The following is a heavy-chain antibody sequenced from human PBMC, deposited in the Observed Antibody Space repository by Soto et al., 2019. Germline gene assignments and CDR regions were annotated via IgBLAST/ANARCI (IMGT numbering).Heavy chain of an antibody. J-gene: IGHJ4*02. D-gene: IGHD2-2*01. CDR2: INSDGSST. V-gene: IGHV3-74*01. CDR1: GFTFSSYW. Sequence: EVQLVESGGGLVQPGGSLTLSCAASGFTFSSYWMHWVRQAPGKGLVWVSCINSDGSSTRYADSVKGRFSISRDNAKNTLYVQMNSLRGEDTAVYFCARGKSSSFESWGQGTLVTVSS. CDR3: ARGKSSSFES.